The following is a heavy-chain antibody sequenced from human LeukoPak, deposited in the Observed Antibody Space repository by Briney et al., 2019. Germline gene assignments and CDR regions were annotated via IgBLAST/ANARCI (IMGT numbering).Heavy chain of an antibody. V-gene: IGHV3-33*01. CDR2: IWYDGNNK. CDR1: RFTFSSYG. J-gene: IGHJ4*02. D-gene: IGHD3-10*01. Sequence: GRSLRLSCAASRFTFSSYGMHWVRQAPGKGLEWVAIIWYDGNNKYYADSLKGRFTISRDNSKNTLYLQINSLRAEDTAVYFCVRDRGSTNYYDYWGQGALVTVSS. CDR3: VRDRGSTNYYDY.